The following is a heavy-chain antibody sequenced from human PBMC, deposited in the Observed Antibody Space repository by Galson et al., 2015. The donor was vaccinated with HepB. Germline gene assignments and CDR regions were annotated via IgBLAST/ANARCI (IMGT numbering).Heavy chain of an antibody. D-gene: IGHD3-22*01. V-gene: IGHV3-7*03. CDR2: IKQDGSEK. Sequence: SLRLSCAASGFTFSSYWMSWVRQAPGKGLEWVANIKQDGSEKYYVDSVKGRFTISRDNAKNSLYLQMNSLRAEDTAVYYCARDPSGDYDSSGYVLWPGKTTTLNWYFDLWGRGTLVTVSS. J-gene: IGHJ2*01. CDR3: ARDPSGDYDSSGYVLWPGKTTTLNWYFDL. CDR1: GFTFSSYW.